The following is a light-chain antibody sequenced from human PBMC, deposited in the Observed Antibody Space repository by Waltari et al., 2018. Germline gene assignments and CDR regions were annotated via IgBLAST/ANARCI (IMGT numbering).Light chain of an antibody. Sequence: QSALTQPASVSGSPGQSVTISCTGTSSDSVDYDFVSWYQQHPGKAPKLIIFDVTTRPSGGSNRFSGSKAGSTASLTISGLQAEDEADYFCSSYPRTGTWLFGGGTKLTVL. J-gene: IGLJ3*02. V-gene: IGLV2-14*03. CDR3: SSYPRTGTWL. CDR1: SSDSVDYDF. CDR2: DVT.